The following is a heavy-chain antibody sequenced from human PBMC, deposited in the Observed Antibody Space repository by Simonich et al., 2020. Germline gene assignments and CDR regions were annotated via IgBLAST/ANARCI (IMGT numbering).Heavy chain of an antibody. CDR1: GYTFTGYY. V-gene: IGHV1-2*06. CDR3: ARELKGVPVGWGSQIDI. J-gene: IGHJ3*02. D-gene: IGHD7-27*01. Sequence: QVQLVQSGAEVKKPGASVNVSCKASGYTFTGYYMPWVRQTPGHGLEWRGRINPNRSGTNYAQKWQGRDTMTRDTSISTAYRELSRLRSDDTAVYYCARELKGVPVGWGSQIDIWGQGTMVTVSS. CDR2: INPNRSGT.